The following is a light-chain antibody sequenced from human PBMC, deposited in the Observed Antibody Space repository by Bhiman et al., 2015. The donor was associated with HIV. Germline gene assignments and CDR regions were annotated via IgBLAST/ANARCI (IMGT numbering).Light chain of an antibody. J-gene: IGLJ3*02. CDR1: SSNIGSKY. CDR3: AAWDDSLSGRV. CDR2: RNN. Sequence: LTQPPSASGTPGQRVTISCSGSSSNIGSKYVYWYQQLPGTAPKLLIYRNNQRPSGVPDRFSGSKSGTSASLAISGLRSEDEADYYCAAWDDSLSGRVFGGGTKLTVL. V-gene: IGLV1-47*01.